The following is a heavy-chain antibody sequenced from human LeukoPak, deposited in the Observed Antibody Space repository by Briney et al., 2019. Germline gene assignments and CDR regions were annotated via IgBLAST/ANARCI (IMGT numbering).Heavy chain of an antibody. CDR1: GFIFSDSW. J-gene: IGHJ4*02. V-gene: IGHV3-7*03. CDR2: IKEDGTET. Sequence: PGGSLRLSCTVSGFIFSDSWMAWIRLAPGKGLEWVANIKEDGTETYYVDSVKGRFTISRDNAKDSLYLQMNSLRVEDTAVYYCAREGRSLQTYWGQGTLVTVSS. D-gene: IGHD5-24*01. CDR3: AREGRSLQTY.